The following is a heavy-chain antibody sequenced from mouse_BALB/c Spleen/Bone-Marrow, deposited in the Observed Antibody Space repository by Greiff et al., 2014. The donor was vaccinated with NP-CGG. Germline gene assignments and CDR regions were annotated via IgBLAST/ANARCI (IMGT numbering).Heavy chain of an antibody. D-gene: IGHD2-4*01. V-gene: IGHV5-6*01. J-gene: IGHJ4*01. CDR2: INSDGTYT. Sequence: EVQVVESGGDLVKPGGSLKLSCAASGFTFSNYGMSWVRQTPDKRLEWVATINSDGTYTYYPDSVKGRFTISRDNAKNTLYLQMSSLKSEDTAMYYCTRRGSTMITTGYPMDSWGQGTSVTVSS. CDR3: TRRGSTMITTGYPMDS. CDR1: GFTFSNYG.